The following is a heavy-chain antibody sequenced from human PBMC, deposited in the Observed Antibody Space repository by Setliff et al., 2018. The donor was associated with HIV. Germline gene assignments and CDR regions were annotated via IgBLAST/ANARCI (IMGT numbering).Heavy chain of an antibody. CDR1: GDSISGNYY. Sequence: SETLSLTCTVSGDSISGNYYWAWIRQPPGKGLEWIATVFSGGSSKYNPSLRSRLTMSIDTSSGQFSLRLTSVTAADAAVYYCARQVSIPGVAVTPLDYWGQGSLVTVSS. J-gene: IGHJ4*02. CDR2: VFSGGSS. V-gene: IGHV4-38-2*02. CDR3: ARQVSIPGVAVTPLDY. D-gene: IGHD3-3*01.